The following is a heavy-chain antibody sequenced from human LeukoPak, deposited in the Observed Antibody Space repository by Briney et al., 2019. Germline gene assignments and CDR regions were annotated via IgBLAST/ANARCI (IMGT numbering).Heavy chain of an antibody. D-gene: IGHD3-10*01. CDR1: GFTFSSYW. J-gene: IGHJ6*02. CDR3: ARSPDEITMVRGVYYYGMDV. Sequence: GGSLRLSCAASGFTFSSYWMHWVRQAPGKGLVWVSRINSDGSSTSYADSVKGRFTISRDNAKNTLYLQMNSLRAEDTAVYYCARSPDEITMVRGVYYYGMDVWGQGTTVTVSS. CDR2: INSDGSST. V-gene: IGHV3-74*01.